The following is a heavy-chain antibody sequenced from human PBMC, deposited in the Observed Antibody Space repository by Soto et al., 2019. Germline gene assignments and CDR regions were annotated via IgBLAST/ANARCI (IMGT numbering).Heavy chain of an antibody. CDR3: ARVQVVPAQLLDY. Sequence: EVQLVESGGGLVKPGGSLRLSCAASGFTFSSYNINWVRQAPGKGLQWVSSISSNSTYIYYADSVKGRFTISRDNAKNSLYLQMNSLRAEDTAVYYCARVQVVPAQLLDYWGQGTLVTVSS. CDR1: GFTFSSYN. CDR2: ISSNSTYI. V-gene: IGHV3-21*01. D-gene: IGHD2-2*01. J-gene: IGHJ4*02.